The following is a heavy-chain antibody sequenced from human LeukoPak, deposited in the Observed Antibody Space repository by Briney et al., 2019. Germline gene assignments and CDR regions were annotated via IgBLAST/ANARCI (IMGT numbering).Heavy chain of an antibody. CDR2: ISGSGGGT. D-gene: IGHD3-3*01. Sequence: GGSLRLSCTVSGFTVSSNSMSWVRQAPGKGLEWVSAISGSGGGTYYADSVKGRFTISRDNSKNTLYLQMNSLRAEDTAVYYCAKDDWSGYYMDWGQGTLVTVSS. J-gene: IGHJ4*02. V-gene: IGHV3-23*01. CDR3: AKDDWSGYYMD. CDR1: GFTVSSNS.